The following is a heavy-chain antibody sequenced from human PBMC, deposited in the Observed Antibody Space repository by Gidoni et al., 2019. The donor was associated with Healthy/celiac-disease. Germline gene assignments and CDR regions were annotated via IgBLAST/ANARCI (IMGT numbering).Heavy chain of an antibody. J-gene: IGHJ4*02. CDR1: GCTFSSYA. CDR2: ISGSGGST. Sequence: EVQLFESGGGLVQPGGYLRLSCSASGCTFSSYAMSWVRQAPGKGLGWVSAISGSGGSTYYADSVKVRFTISRDNSKNTLYLQMNSLRAEDTAVYYCAKGGTDSKIDYWGQGTLVTVSS. CDR3: AKGGTDSKIDY. V-gene: IGHV3-23*01. D-gene: IGHD6-13*01.